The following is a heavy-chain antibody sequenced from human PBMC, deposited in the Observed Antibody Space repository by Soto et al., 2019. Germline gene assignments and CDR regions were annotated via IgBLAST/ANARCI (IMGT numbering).Heavy chain of an antibody. CDR1: GGTVASSHW. Sequence: SETLSLTCGVSGGTVASSHWWSWVRQSPGRGLEWIGNVYHTGDTNFNPSLQSRVTFSVDKSNNQFSLRLTSVAAADTAVYFCAREIVTAGGNNYFDPWGPGTLVTVSS. V-gene: IGHV4-4*02. D-gene: IGHD2-21*02. J-gene: IGHJ5*02. CDR2: VYHTGDT. CDR3: AREIVTAGGNNYFDP.